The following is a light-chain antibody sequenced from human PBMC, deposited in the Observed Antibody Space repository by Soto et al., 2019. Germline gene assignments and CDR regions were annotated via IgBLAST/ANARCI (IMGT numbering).Light chain of an antibody. V-gene: IGKV3-20*01. Sequence: EIVLTQSPGTLSLSPGERATLSCRASQSVSSTYLAGYQQKPGQAPRLLIYGASSRATGIPDRFSGSGSGIHFTLTISRREPEDVAVYYSQHYGSLGLTFSGGTKVEIQ. J-gene: IGKJ4*01. CDR3: QHYGSLGLT. CDR2: GAS. CDR1: QSVSSTY.